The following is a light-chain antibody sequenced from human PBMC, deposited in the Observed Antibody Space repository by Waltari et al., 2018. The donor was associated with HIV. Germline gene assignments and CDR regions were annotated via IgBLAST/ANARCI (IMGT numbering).Light chain of an antibody. V-gene: IGKV2-30*01. J-gene: IGKJ1*01. CDR1: QSLVYYDGYTY. Sequence: DVVMTQSPLSLPVTLGPPASISCRSSQSLVYYDGYTYVSWFQQMPGQSLKRLIYKVSNRDAWVPDRVSGSGSATNFTLKIIRVEAEDVGVYYCMQGSHWPPTFGQGTKVENK. CDR2: KVS. CDR3: MQGSHWPPT.